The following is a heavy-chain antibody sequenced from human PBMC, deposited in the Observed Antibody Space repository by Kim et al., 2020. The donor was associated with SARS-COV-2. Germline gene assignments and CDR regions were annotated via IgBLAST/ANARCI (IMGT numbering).Heavy chain of an antibody. CDR1: GGSISSYY. Sequence: GSLRLSCTVSGGSISSYYWSWIRQPPGKGLEWIGYIYYSGSTNYNPSLKSRVTISVDTSKNQFSLKLSSVTAADTAVYYCARDFSSPTNYYYYGMDVWGQGTTVTVSS. CDR2: IYYSGST. CDR3: ARDFSSPTNYYYYGMDV. D-gene: IGHD6-13*01. V-gene: IGHV4-59*13. J-gene: IGHJ6*02.